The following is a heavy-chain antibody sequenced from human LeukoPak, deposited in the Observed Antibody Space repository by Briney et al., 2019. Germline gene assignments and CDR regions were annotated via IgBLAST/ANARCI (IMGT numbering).Heavy chain of an antibody. V-gene: IGHV1-18*01. CDR3: ARDFAMARVFDF. CDR1: GYDLNTYA. J-gene: IGHJ4*01. Sequence: ASVKVSCKASGYDLNTYAFSWVRQAPGKGLEWMGWISAYNGKKEYAQNLRGRVTMTTDISTGTAYTDLRGLTSDGTAVYYCARDFAMARVFDFWGHGTLVTVSS. D-gene: IGHD3-10*01. CDR2: ISAYNGKK.